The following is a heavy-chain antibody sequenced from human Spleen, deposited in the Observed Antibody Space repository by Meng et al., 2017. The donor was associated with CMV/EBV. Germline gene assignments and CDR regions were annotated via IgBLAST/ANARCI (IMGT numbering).Heavy chain of an antibody. CDR2: ISTTSTYI. Sequence: GESLKISCAASGFTFNAFSMNWVRQAPGRGLEWVSSISTTSTYIYYADSVKGRFTISRDNAKNSLYLQMNSLRAEDTAVYYCARGGYYYGDAFDIWGQETMVTVSS. V-gene: IGHV3-21*01. CDR3: ARGGYYYGDAFDI. D-gene: IGHD3-22*01. J-gene: IGHJ3*02. CDR1: GFTFNAFS.